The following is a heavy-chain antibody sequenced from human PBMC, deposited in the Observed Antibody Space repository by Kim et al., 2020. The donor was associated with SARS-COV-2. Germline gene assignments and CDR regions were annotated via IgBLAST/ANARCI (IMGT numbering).Heavy chain of an antibody. D-gene: IGHD2-15*01. J-gene: IGHJ3*02. Sequence: SETLSLTCTVSGFSISSGYYWGWIRQPPGKGLEWIGSIYYSGSTYYNPSLKSRVTISVDTSKNQFSLQMSSVTAADTAAYYCARGLGRGSAYDAFEIWG. CDR3: ARGLGRGSAYDAFEI. CDR1: GFSISSGYY. V-gene: IGHV4-38-2*02. CDR2: IYYSGST.